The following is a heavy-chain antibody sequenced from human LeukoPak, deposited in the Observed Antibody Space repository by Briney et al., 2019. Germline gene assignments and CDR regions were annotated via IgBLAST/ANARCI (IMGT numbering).Heavy chain of an antibody. J-gene: IGHJ4*02. V-gene: IGHV1-69*01. CDR3: AGGAYYDILTGYFDY. D-gene: IGHD3-9*01. CDR2: IIPIFGTA. Sequence: SSVKVSCKASGGTFSSYAISWVRQAPGQGLKWMGGIIPIFGTANYAQKFQGRVTITADESTSTAYMELSSLRSEDTAVYYCAGGAYYDILTGYFDYWGQGTLVTVSS. CDR1: GGTFSSYA.